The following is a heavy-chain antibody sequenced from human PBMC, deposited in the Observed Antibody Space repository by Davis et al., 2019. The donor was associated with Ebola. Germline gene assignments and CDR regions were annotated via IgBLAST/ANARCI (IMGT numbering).Heavy chain of an antibody. CDR1: GGSISSYY. Sequence: MPSETLSLTCTVSGGSISSYYWSWIRQPPGKGLEWIGNVYHSGNTNYNPSLKSRVTISVDTSKNQFSLKLSSVTAADTAVYYCARARGYSYGALNFDYWGQGTLVTVSS. CDR3: ARARGYSYGALNFDY. V-gene: IGHV4-59*12. CDR2: VYHSGNT. J-gene: IGHJ4*02. D-gene: IGHD5-18*01.